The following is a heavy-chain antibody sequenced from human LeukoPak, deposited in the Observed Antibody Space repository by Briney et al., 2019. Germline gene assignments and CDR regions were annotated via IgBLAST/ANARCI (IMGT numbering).Heavy chain of an antibody. J-gene: IGHJ3*02. CDR3: AHRGGYYDSSGYLVRAFDI. D-gene: IGHD3-22*01. CDR1: GFSLSTSGVG. Sequence: SGPTLVKPTQTLTLTCTFSGFSLSTSGVGVGWIRQPPGKALEWLALIYWNDDKRYSPSLKSRLTITKDTSKNQVVLTMTNMDPVDTATYYCAHRGGYYDSSGYLVRAFDIWGQGTMVTVSS. CDR2: IYWNDDK. V-gene: IGHV2-5*01.